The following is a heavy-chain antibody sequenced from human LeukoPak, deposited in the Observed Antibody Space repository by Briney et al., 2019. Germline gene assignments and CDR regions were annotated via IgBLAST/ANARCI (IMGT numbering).Heavy chain of an antibody. V-gene: IGHV4-39*01. CDR3: ARRRSCSSTSCYCWFDP. Sequence: SETLSLTCTVSGGSISSSSYYWGWIRQPPGKGLEWIGSIYYSGSTYYNPSLKSRVTISVDTSKNQFSLKLSSVTAADTAVYYCARRRSCSSTSCYCWFDPWGQGTLVTVSS. D-gene: IGHD2-2*01. CDR2: IYYSGST. J-gene: IGHJ5*02. CDR1: GGSISSSSYY.